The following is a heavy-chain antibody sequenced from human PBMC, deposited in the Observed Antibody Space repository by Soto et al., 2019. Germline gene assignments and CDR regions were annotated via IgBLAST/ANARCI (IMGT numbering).Heavy chain of an antibody. Sequence: QVQLQESGPGLVKPSETLSLTCTVSGGSISSYYWSWIRQPPGKGLEWIGYIYYSGSTNYNPSLKSRVTISVDTSKNQFSLKLSSVTAADTAVYYCARSIAVAGTLGQYYFDYWGQGTLVTVSS. V-gene: IGHV4-59*08. CDR3: ARSIAVAGTLGQYYFDY. J-gene: IGHJ4*02. CDR1: GGSISSYY. CDR2: IYYSGST. D-gene: IGHD6-19*01.